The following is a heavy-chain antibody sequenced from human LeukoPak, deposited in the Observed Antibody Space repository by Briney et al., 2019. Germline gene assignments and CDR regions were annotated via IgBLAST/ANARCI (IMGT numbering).Heavy chain of an antibody. J-gene: IGHJ6*03. CDR2: IKQDGSEK. CDR3: ARDYGDYEPGRHHYYYYYMDV. V-gene: IGHV3-7*01. CDR1: GFTFSSYS. Sequence: GGSLRLSCAASGFTFSSYSMSWVRQAPGKGLEWVANIKQDGSEKYYVDSVKGRFTISRDNAKNSLYLQMNSLRAEDTAVYYCARDYGDYEPGRHHYYYYYMDVWGKGTTVTVSS. D-gene: IGHD4-17*01.